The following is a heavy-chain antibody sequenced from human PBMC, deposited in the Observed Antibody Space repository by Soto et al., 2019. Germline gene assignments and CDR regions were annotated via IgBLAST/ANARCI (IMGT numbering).Heavy chain of an antibody. CDR1: DDSINSDKYY. CDR3: ARLEGLATISYYFDF. D-gene: IGHD3-9*01. J-gene: IGHJ4*02. CDR2: IYSRGNA. Sequence: QLQLQESGPGLVKPSETLSLTCSVSDDSINSDKYYWGWIRQPPGKGLEWIGSIYSRGNAYYNPSLQTRATISLDKSRSQFSLKLNSVTAADSAVYFCARLEGLATISYYFDFWGPGALVTVSS. V-gene: IGHV4-39*01.